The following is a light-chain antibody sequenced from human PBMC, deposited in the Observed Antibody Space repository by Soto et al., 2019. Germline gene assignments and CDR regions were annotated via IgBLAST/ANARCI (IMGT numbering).Light chain of an antibody. CDR3: QQYGTSPMYT. Sequence: EIVLTQSPGTLSLSPGERATLSCRASQSVSSSHLAWYQQKPGQAPRLLIYGASSRATGIPDRFSGSGSGTDFTLTISRLEPGDFAVYYCQQYGTSPMYTFGQGTKLEIK. J-gene: IGKJ2*01. CDR2: GAS. CDR1: QSVSSSH. V-gene: IGKV3-20*01.